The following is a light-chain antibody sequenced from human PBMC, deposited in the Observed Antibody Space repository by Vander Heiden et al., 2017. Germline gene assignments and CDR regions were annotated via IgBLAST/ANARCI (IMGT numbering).Light chain of an antibody. J-gene: IGKJ1*01. CDR2: GAS. CDR3: QHYSASPWT. Sequence: IVLTQSPATLSLSPGERATLSCKSSDTVENNYVAWYQQKPGRVPRVLLYGASSRVPGIPGRFSGSGSGTDFTLTISRLEPEDFAVYYCQHYSASPWTFGQGTKVEIK. CDR1: DTVENNY. V-gene: IGKV3-20*01.